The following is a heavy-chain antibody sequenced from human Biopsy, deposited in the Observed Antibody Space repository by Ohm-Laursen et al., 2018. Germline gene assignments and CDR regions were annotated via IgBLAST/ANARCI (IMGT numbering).Heavy chain of an antibody. CDR1: GYTLTELS. CDR3: AADINVWNVNY. J-gene: IGHJ4*02. D-gene: IGHD1-1*01. Sequence: ASVKVSCNVSGYTLTELSMHWVRQAPGKGLEWMGGFAPENGKTVYAQNFQVRVSMTEDTSTDTAYMELRSLRSEDTAVYYCAADINVWNVNYWGRGTQVTVSS. V-gene: IGHV1-24*01. CDR2: FAPENGKT.